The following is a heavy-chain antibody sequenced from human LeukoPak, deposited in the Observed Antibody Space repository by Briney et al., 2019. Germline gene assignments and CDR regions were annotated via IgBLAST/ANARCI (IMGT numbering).Heavy chain of an antibody. J-gene: IGHJ5*02. V-gene: IGHV4-59*12. Sequence: SETLSLTCTVSGGSISSYYWSWIRQPPGKGLEWIGYIFYSGSTYYNPPLKSRVTISVDTSKNQFSLKLSSVTAADTAVYYCASEGLYDSSGWNWFDPWGQGTLVTVSS. CDR1: GGSISSYY. CDR3: ASEGLYDSSGWNWFDP. CDR2: IFYSGST. D-gene: IGHD3-22*01.